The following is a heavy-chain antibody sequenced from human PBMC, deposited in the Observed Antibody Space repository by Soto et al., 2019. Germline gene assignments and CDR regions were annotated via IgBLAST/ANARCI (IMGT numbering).Heavy chain of an antibody. CDR3: ATKKSGYGYYVR. D-gene: IGHD4-17*01. Sequence: QVQLQQWGAGLLKPSETLSLTCAVYGGSFSDYYWSWIRQPPGKGLEWIGEINHGGGTNYNPSLKSRVTISGDTSKNQFSLKLSSVTAADTAVYYCATKKSGYGYYVRWGQGTMVTVSS. CDR1: GGSFSDYY. CDR2: INHGGGT. J-gene: IGHJ4*02. V-gene: IGHV4-34*01.